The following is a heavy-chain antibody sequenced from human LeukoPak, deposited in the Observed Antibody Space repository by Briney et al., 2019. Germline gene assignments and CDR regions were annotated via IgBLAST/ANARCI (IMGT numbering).Heavy chain of an antibody. V-gene: IGHV4-31*03. Sequence: PSETLSLTCTFSGGSISSGGYYWSWIRQHPGKGLEWIGYIYYSGSTYYNPSLKSRVTISVDTSKNQFSLKLSSVTAADTAVYYCAREAITMVRGAPTFDPWGQGTLVTVSS. D-gene: IGHD3-10*01. J-gene: IGHJ5*02. CDR1: GGSISSGGYY. CDR2: IYYSGST. CDR3: AREAITMVRGAPTFDP.